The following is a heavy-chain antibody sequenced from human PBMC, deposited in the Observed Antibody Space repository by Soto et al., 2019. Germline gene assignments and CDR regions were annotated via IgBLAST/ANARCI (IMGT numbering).Heavy chain of an antibody. D-gene: IGHD3-9*01. Sequence: ASVKVSCKASGYTFTGYYMHWVRQAPGQGLEWMGWINPNSGGTNYAQKFQGWVTMTRDTSISTAYMELSRLRSDDTAVYYCARGPHYDILTGCPDYWGQGTLVTVSS. V-gene: IGHV1-2*04. CDR1: GYTFTGYY. CDR2: INPNSGGT. J-gene: IGHJ4*02. CDR3: ARGPHYDILTGCPDY.